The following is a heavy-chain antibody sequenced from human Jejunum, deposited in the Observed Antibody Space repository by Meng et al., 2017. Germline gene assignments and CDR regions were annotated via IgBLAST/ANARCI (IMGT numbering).Heavy chain of an antibody. CDR2: IHHSGSI. J-gene: IGHJ4*02. CDR3: RLAYCVSDCGDY. D-gene: IGHD2-21*02. CDR1: GGSFSTYD. V-gene: IGHV4-34*01. Sequence: VQVQQWGAGLLKPSETLSLTCAFQGGSFSTYDWSWIRQPPGKGLEWLGQIHHSGSINDNPSLKGRVTMSVDTSRSQISLKLNSVTAADTAVYYCRLAYCVSDCGDYWGPGTLVTVSS.